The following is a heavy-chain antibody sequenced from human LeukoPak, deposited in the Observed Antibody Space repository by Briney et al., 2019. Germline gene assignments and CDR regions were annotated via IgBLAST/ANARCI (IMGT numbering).Heavy chain of an antibody. D-gene: IGHD1-26*01. CDR1: GFTFSNAW. Sequence: PGGSLRLSCAASGFTFSNAWMSWVRQAPGKGLEWVGRIKSKTDGGTTDYAAPVKGRFTISRDDSKNTLYLQMNSLKTEDTAVYYYTTDGYSGSYPPYYYYYMDVWGKGTTVTVSS. CDR3: TTDGYSGSYPPYYYYYMDV. CDR2: IKSKTDGGTT. V-gene: IGHV3-15*01. J-gene: IGHJ6*03.